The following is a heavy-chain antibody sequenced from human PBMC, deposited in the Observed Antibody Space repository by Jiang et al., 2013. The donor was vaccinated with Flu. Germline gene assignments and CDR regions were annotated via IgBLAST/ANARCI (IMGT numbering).Heavy chain of an antibody. CDR1: GGSFSGYY. V-gene: IGHV4-34*01. CDR3: ARSRAPIITMIARRYFDL. D-gene: IGHD3-22*01. CDR2: INHSGST. J-gene: IGHJ2*01. Sequence: LTCAVYGGSFSGYYWSWIRQPPGKGLEWIGEINHSGSTNYNPSLKSRVTISVDTSKNQFSLKLSSVTAADTAVYYCARSRAPIITMIARRYFDLWGRGTLVTVSS.